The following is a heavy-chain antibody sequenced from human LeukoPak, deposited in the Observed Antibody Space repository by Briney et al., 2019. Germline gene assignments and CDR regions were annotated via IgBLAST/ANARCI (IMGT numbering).Heavy chain of an antibody. V-gene: IGHV4-39*01. J-gene: IGHJ6*03. CDR1: GGSINSSSYY. CDR2: IYYSGNT. CDR3: ASPTSNAPHYMDV. Sequence: PSETLSLTCTVSGGSINSSSYYWGWIRQPPGKGLEWIGSIYYSGNTYYNPSLKSRVTIYVDTSKNQFSLKLSSVTAADTAVYYCASPTSNAPHYMDVWGEGTTVTVSS. D-gene: IGHD2-2*01.